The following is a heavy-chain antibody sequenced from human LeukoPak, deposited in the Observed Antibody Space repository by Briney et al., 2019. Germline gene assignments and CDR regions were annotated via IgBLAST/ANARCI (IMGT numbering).Heavy chain of an antibody. V-gene: IGHV4-39*01. J-gene: IGHJ6*03. CDR2: ISYSGST. CDR3: ARHKRIVVVPAAREGYYYYYYMDV. Sequence: SETLSLTCTVSGGSISNSSDYWAWIRQPPGKGLEWIGSISYSGSTYYNPSLKSRVTLSVDTSQKLFSLKLNSVTATDTSVYYCARHKRIVVVPAAREGYYYYYYMDVWGKGTTVTISS. D-gene: IGHD2-2*01. CDR1: GGSISNSSDY.